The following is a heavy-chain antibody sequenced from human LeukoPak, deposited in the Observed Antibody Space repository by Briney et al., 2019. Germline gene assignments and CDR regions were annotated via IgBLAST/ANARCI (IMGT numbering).Heavy chain of an antibody. V-gene: IGHV3-73*01. D-gene: IGHD1-26*01. J-gene: IGHJ3*01. CDR3: TARGAPTGDTFDV. CDR1: GFTFSGSA. Sequence: PGGSLKLSWAASGFTFSGSAVNWVRQASGKGLGWVGRIRSKADSYATAYAASVKGRLTVSRDDSKNTAYLQMNSLKTEDTAVYYCTARGAPTGDTFDVWGQGTMVTVSS. CDR2: IRSKADSYAT.